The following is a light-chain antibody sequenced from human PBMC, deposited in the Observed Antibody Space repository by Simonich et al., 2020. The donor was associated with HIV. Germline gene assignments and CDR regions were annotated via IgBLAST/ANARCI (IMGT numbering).Light chain of an antibody. CDR3: QKYNSALHT. V-gene: IGKV1-5*03. Sequence: DIQMTQSPSTLSASVGDRVTITCRASQSISIWLAWYKQKPGKAPKLLIYQASSLESGVPSRFSGSGSGTEFTLTISSLQPEDVATYYCQKYNSALHTFGGGTKVEIK. CDR1: QSISIW. J-gene: IGKJ4*01. CDR2: QAS.